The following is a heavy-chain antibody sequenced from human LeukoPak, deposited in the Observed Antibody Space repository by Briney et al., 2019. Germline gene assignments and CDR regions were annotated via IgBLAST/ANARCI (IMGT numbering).Heavy chain of an antibody. CDR2: INPNSGGT. CDR3: AREPMVRDFNWFDP. Sequence: GASVKVSCKASGYTFTGYYLHWVRQAPGQGLEWMGRINPNSGGTNYARKFQGRVTMTTDTSISTAYMELNRLTSDDTAVYYCAREPMVRDFNWFDPWGQGTLATVSS. V-gene: IGHV1-2*06. J-gene: IGHJ5*02. D-gene: IGHD3-10*01. CDR1: GYTFTGYY.